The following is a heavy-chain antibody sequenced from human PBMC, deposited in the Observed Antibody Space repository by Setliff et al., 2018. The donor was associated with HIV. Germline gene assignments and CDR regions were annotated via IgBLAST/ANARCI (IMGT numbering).Heavy chain of an antibody. Sequence: GGSLRLSCAASGFTFSSYSMNWVRQAPGKGLEWVSSISSSSSYIYYADSVEGRFTISRDNAKNSLYLQMNSLRAEDTAVYYCARDPPFDGSSWYNDYWGQGTLVTVSS. CDR2: ISSSSSYI. V-gene: IGHV3-21*01. J-gene: IGHJ4*02. CDR3: ARDPPFDGSSWYNDY. D-gene: IGHD6-13*01. CDR1: GFTFSSYS.